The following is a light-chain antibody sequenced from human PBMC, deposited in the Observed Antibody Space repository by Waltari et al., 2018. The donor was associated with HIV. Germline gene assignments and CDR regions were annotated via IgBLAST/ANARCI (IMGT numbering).Light chain of an antibody. V-gene: IGLV2-23*02. CDR3: CSYAGSSTLI. Sequence: QSALTQPASVSGSPGQSITISCTGTSSDVGSYNLVSWYQKHPGKVPKPIIYEVSKRPSGVSYRFSGAKSGDTASLTISGLQAEDEADYYCCSYAGSSTLIFGGGTKLTVL. CDR1: SSDVGSYNL. J-gene: IGLJ2*01. CDR2: EVS.